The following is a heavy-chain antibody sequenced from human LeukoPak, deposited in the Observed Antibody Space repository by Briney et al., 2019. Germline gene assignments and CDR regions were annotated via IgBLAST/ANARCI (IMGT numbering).Heavy chain of an antibody. CDR2: IIPIFGTA. CDR1: GGTFSSYA. V-gene: IGHV1-69*13. CDR3: ASPDLYVYAFGI. D-gene: IGHD2-2*02. Sequence: SVKVSCKASGGTFSSYAISWVRQAPGQGLEWMGGIIPIFGTANYAQKFQGRVTITADESTSTAYMELSSLRSEDTAVYYCASPDLYVYAFGIWGQGTMVTVSS. J-gene: IGHJ3*02.